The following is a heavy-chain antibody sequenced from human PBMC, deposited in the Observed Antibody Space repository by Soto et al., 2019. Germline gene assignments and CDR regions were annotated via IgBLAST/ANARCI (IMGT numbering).Heavy chain of an antibody. J-gene: IGHJ5*02. Sequence: TSETLSLTCTVSGGSISSSSYYWGWIRQPPGKGLEWIGSIYYSGSTYYNPSLKSRVTISVDTSKNQFSLKLSSVTAADTAVYYCARHWAGTDNWFDPWGQGTLLTVSS. D-gene: IGHD1-7*01. CDR3: ARHWAGTDNWFDP. V-gene: IGHV4-39*01. CDR2: IYYSGST. CDR1: GGSISSSSYY.